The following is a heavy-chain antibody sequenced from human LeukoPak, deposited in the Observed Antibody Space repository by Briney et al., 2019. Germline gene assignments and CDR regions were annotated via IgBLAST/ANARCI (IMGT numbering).Heavy chain of an antibody. J-gene: IGHJ4*02. Sequence: PRGSLRLSCAASGFTFSSYAMSRVSQAPGKGLEWVSAISGSGGSTYYADSVKGRFTISRDDPHNTLYLQMNSLRAEDTAVYYCARYSYYYDSSGYGYWGQGTLVTVSS. CDR3: ARYSYYYDSSGYGY. D-gene: IGHD3-22*01. V-gene: IGHV3-23*01. CDR1: GFTFSSYA. CDR2: ISGSGGST.